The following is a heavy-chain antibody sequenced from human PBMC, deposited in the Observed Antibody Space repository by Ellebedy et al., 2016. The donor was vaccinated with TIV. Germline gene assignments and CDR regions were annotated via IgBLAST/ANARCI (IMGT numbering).Heavy chain of an antibody. Sequence: GESLKISCTASGFTFSSYAMSWVRQAPGKGLEWVAGVNGGGLVIAYADSVKGRFNIPRDSSKNTLYLQMNSLRAEDTAVYYCARDAAGNGGKLDYWGQGALVTVSS. CDR3: ARDAAGNGGKLDY. J-gene: IGHJ4*02. CDR1: GFTFSSYA. V-gene: IGHV3-23*01. CDR2: VNGGGLVI. D-gene: IGHD4-23*01.